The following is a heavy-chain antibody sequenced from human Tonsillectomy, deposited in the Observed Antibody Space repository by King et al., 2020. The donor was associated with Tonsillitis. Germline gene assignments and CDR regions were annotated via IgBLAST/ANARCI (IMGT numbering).Heavy chain of an antibody. J-gene: IGHJ4*02. CDR2: ISYDGSNK. CDR1: GITFSSYD. CDR3: ARDRDDYIFDY. D-gene: IGHD4/OR15-4a*01. Sequence: VQLVESGGGVVQPGRSLRLSCAASGITFSSYDMHWVRQAPGKGLEWVAVISYDGSNKYYADSVQGRFTISRDNSKNTLYLQMHSLRAEDTAVYYCARDRDDYIFDYWGQGTLVTVSS. V-gene: IGHV3-33*05.